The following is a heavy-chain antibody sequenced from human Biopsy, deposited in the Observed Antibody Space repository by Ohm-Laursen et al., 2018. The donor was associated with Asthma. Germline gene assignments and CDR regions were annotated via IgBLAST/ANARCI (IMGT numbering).Heavy chain of an antibody. V-gene: IGHV3-23*01. Sequence: SLRLSCTASGFMFRSFGMHWVRQAPGKGLEWVSVISSGGGTIDYADSVKGRFTIPRNISTNTVYLQMDSLSADDTAVYYCAKVGHGYGDYVGYLDPWGQGTLVTVSS. CDR1: GFMFRSFG. CDR2: ISSGGGTI. D-gene: IGHD4-17*01. J-gene: IGHJ5*02. CDR3: AKVGHGYGDYVGYLDP.